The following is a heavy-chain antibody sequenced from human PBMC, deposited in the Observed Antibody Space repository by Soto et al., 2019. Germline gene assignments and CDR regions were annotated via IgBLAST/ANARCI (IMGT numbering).Heavy chain of an antibody. J-gene: IGHJ6*02. CDR1: GYTFTSYV. D-gene: IGHD6-13*01. CDR3: ARDSGYSSSWRYGMDV. CDR2: ISAYNGNT. V-gene: IGHV1-18*01. Sequence: ASVKVSCKASGYTFTSYVISWVRQAPGQGLEWMGWISAYNGNTNYAQKLQGRVTMTTDTSTSTAYMELRSLRSDDTAVYYCARDSGYSSSWRYGMDVWGQGTTVTVSS.